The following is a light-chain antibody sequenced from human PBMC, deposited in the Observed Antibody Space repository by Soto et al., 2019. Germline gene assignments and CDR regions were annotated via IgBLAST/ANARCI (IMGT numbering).Light chain of an antibody. CDR2: TAS. CDR3: QQYNSYSSGK. Sequence: DVQMTQSPSTLSASVGDRVTITCRASQNIKNWLAWYQLKPGKTPSLLIYTASTLESGVPSRFSGSGYGTEFTLTFISLQPDDFAIYYCQQYNSYSSGKFGQGTKVEVK. CDR1: QNIKNW. V-gene: IGKV1-5*03. J-gene: IGKJ1*01.